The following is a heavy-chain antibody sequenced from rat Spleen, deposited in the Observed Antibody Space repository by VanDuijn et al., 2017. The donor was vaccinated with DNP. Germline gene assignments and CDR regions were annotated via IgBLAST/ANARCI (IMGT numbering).Heavy chain of an antibody. CDR1: GFTFNNYW. D-gene: IGHD1-11*01. Sequence: EVQLVESGGDLVQPGRSLKLSCVAFGFTFNNYWMTWIRQVPGKGLEWVASISPSGGSTYYRDSVKGRFTVSRDNAKSSLYLQMDSLRSEDTATYYCATDFERGYWGQGVMVTVSS. J-gene: IGHJ2*01. V-gene: IGHV5-31*01. CDR3: ATDFERGY. CDR2: ISPSGGST.